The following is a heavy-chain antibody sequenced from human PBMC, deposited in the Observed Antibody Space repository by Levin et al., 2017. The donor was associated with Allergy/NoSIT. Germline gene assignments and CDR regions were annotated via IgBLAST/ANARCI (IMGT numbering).Heavy chain of an antibody. D-gene: IGHD2-2*01. V-gene: IGHV3-23*01. CDR1: GFTFSSYA. CDR2: ISGSGGST. Sequence: GGSLRLSCAASGFTFSSYAMSWVRQAPGKGLEWVSAISGSGGSTYYADSVKGRFTISRDNSKNTLYLQMNSLRAEDTAVYYCAKDRIPAAMGGDAFDIWGQGTMVTVSS. CDR3: AKDRIPAAMGGDAFDI. J-gene: IGHJ3*02.